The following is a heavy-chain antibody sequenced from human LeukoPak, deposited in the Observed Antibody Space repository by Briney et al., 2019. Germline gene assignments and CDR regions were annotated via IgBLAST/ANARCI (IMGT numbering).Heavy chain of an antibody. CDR3: ARQTDSTGYSGYDYLDY. V-gene: IGHV4-34*01. D-gene: IGHD5-12*01. Sequence: SETLSLTCAVYGGSFTQYYWSWIRQPPGKGLEWIGEINHSGSSKYNPSLKSRVTISVHTSKNQFSLKLRSVTAADTAVYYCARQTDSTGYSGYDYLDYWGQGTLVTVSS. CDR2: INHSGSS. J-gene: IGHJ4*02. CDR1: GGSFTQYY.